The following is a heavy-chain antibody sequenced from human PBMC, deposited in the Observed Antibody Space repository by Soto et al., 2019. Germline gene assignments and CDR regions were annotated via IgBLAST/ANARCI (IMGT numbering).Heavy chain of an antibody. Sequence: SSVKVSYSASGGTFSTYMITWVRQAPGQGLEWMGRIIPIIGIINYAQKFQGRVTITADKFTGTAYMELTRLRSDDTAVYYCAGDPDSHYNDSHAYSYPWGQGTLVTVSS. CDR2: IIPIIGII. CDR3: AGDPDSHYNDSHAYSYP. CDR1: GGTFSTYM. D-gene: IGHD3-22*01. V-gene: IGHV1-69*04. J-gene: IGHJ5*02.